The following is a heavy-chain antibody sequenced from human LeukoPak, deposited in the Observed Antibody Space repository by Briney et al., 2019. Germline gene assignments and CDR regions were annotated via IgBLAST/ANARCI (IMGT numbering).Heavy chain of an antibody. Sequence: SETLSLTCAVYGGSFSGYYWSWIRQPAGKGLEWIGRIYTSGSTNYNPSLKSRVTMSVDTSKNQFSLKLSSVTAADTAVYYCASSSWYFDAFDIWGQGTMVTVSS. J-gene: IGHJ3*02. D-gene: IGHD6-13*01. CDR2: IYTSGST. CDR1: GGSFSGYY. CDR3: ASSSWYFDAFDI. V-gene: IGHV4-59*10.